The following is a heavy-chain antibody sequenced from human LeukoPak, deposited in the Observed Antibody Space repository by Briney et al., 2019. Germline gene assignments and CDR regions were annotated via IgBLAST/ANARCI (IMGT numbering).Heavy chain of an antibody. CDR2: IYHSGSA. CDR3: ARELVWPYYFDY. Sequence: KASETLSLTCTVSGGSISSGGYYWSWIRQPPGKGLEWIGYIYHSGSAYYNPSLKSRVTISVDTSKNQFSLKLSSVTAADTAVYYCARELVWPYYFDYWGQGTLVTVSS. V-gene: IGHV4-61*08. J-gene: IGHJ4*02. CDR1: GGSISSGGYY.